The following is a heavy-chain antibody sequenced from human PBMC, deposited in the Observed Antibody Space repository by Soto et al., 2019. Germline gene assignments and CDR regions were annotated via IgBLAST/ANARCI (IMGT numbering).Heavy chain of an antibody. CDR1: GFTFSSHS. V-gene: IGHV3-21*01. J-gene: IGHJ4*02. CDR2: ISDDSNYI. CDR3: SRETEAAVDY. D-gene: IGHD6-25*01. Sequence: EVQLVESGGGLVKPGGSLRLSCAASGFTFSSHSLNWVRQAPGKGLEWVSSISDDSNYIYYADSVKGRFTISRDNAQNSLSLQMNSLRAQDTAVYYCSRETEAAVDYWGQGTLVTVSS.